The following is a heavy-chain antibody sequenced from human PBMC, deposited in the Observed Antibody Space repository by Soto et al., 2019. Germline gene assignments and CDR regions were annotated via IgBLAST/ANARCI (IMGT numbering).Heavy chain of an antibody. V-gene: IGHV3-30*18. Sequence: PGGSLRLSCAASGFTFSSYGMHWVRQAPGKGLEWVAVISYDGSNKYYADSVKGRFTISRDNSKNTLYLQMNSLRAEDTDVYYCAKDTIAVAPTFDYWGQGTLVTVSS. CDR2: ISYDGSNK. J-gene: IGHJ4*02. D-gene: IGHD6-19*01. CDR1: GFTFSSYG. CDR3: AKDTIAVAPTFDY.